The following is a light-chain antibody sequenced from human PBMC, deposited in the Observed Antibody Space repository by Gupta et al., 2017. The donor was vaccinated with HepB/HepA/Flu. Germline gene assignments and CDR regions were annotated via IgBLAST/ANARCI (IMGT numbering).Light chain of an antibody. CDR1: QSISSW. CDR2: KAS. J-gene: IGKJ2*01. CDR3: QQYNSYPYT. Sequence: VGDSVTITCRASQSISSWLAWYQQKPGKAPKLLIYKASSLESGVPSRFSGSGSGTEFTLTISSLQPDDFATYYCQQYNSYPYTFGQGTKLEIK. V-gene: IGKV1-5*03.